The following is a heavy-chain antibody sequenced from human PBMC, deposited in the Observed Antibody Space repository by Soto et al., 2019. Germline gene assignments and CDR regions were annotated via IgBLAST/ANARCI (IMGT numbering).Heavy chain of an antibody. V-gene: IGHV4-61*01. J-gene: IGHJ6*02. Sequence: SETLSLTCTVSGASMTGASMSTYYWSWIRQPPGKGLEWIGYIYYGGSTNYNPSLKSRVTISVDTSKNQFSLKLSSVTAADTAVYYCARELISSSWDRNYYYYGMDVWGQGTTVTVSS. CDR2: IYYGGST. D-gene: IGHD6-13*01. CDR1: GASMTGASMSTYY. CDR3: ARELISSSWDRNYYYYGMDV.